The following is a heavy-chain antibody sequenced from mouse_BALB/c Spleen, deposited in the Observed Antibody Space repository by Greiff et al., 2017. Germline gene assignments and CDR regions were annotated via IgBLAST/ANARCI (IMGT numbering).Heavy chain of an antibody. Sequence: QVQLQQSGAELARPGASVKLSCKASGYTFTSYWMQWVKQRPGQGLEWIGAIYPGDGDTRYTQKFKGKATLTADKSSSTAYMQLSSLASEDSAVYYCARGVYGSSPAWFAYWGQGTLVTVSA. V-gene: IGHV1-87*01. CDR1: GYTFTSYW. J-gene: IGHJ3*01. CDR2: IYPGDGDT. D-gene: IGHD1-1*01. CDR3: ARGVYGSSPAWFAY.